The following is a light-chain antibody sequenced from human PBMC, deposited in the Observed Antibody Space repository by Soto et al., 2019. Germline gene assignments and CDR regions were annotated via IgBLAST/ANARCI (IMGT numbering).Light chain of an antibody. CDR2: GAS. J-gene: IGKJ1*01. V-gene: IGKV3-15*01. CDR3: QRYNNWPVT. Sequence: EIMMTQSPATLSVSPGERATLSCRASQSVSSNLAWYQQKPGQTPRLLIYGASTRATGIPARFSGSGSGTEFTLTISSLQSEDFAVYYCQRYNNWPVTFGQGTKVDIK. CDR1: QSVSSN.